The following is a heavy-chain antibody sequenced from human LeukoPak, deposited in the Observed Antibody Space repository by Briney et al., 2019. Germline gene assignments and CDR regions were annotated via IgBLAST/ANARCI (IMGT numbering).Heavy chain of an antibody. D-gene: IGHD2-2*02. CDR3: AKVEREYQLLYVGRGAFDI. V-gene: IGHV3-23*01. Sequence: GGSLRLSCAASGFTFSSYAMSWVRQAPGKGLEWVSAISGSGGSTYYADSVKGRFTISRDNSKNTLYLQMNSLRAEDTAVYYCAKVEREYQLLYVGRGAFDIWGQGTMVTVSS. CDR1: GFTFSSYA. CDR2: ISGSGGST. J-gene: IGHJ3*02.